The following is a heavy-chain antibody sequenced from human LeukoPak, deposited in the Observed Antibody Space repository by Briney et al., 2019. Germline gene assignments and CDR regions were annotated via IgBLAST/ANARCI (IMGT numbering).Heavy chain of an antibody. J-gene: IGHJ4*02. CDR1: GGSIAGRDW. Sequence: SGTLSLTCTVSGGSIAGRDWWSWVRQPPGKGLEWIGEISDTGSTTYNPSLKSRVTFSVDRSNNQYFLTVISVTVADTAVYYCAKNPFYCSGGSCYSPINFDYWGQGTLVTVSS. CDR3: AKNPFYCSGGSCYSPINFDY. CDR2: ISDTGST. D-gene: IGHD2-15*01. V-gene: IGHV4-4*02.